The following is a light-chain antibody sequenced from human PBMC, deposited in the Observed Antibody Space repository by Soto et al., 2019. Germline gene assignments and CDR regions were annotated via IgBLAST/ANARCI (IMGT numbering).Light chain of an antibody. CDR2: AAS. CDR1: QDIRNY. J-gene: IGKJ1*01. Sequence: DIQMTQSPSSMSVSVGDRVTITCRASQDIRNYLAWYQQKPGKVPKLLIYAASSLQSGVPSRFSGSGSGTDFTLTISSLQPEDFATYYCQQSYSTPTWTFGQGTRWRS. CDR3: QQSYSTPTWT. V-gene: IGKV1-39*01.